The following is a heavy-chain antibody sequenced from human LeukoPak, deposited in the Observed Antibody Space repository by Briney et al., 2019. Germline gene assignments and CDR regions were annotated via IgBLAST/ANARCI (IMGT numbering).Heavy chain of an antibody. V-gene: IGHV1-69*13. J-gene: IGHJ4*02. CDR2: IIPIFGTA. D-gene: IGHD2-15*01. CDR3: ARAPPLVRTYSFDY. Sequence: ALVNVSCKASGGTFSSYAISWVRPAPGQGLEWMGGIIPIFGTANYAQKFQGRVTITADEPTSTAYMELSSLRSEDTAVYYCARAPPLVRTYSFDYWGQGTLVTVSS. CDR1: GGTFSSYA.